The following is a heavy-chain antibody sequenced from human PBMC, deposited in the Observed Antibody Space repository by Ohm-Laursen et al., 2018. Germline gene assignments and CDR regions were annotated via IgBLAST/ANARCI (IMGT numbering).Heavy chain of an antibody. Sequence: SLRLSCSASGFTFSNYWMNWVRQAPGKGLEWVSGISGSGSRTYYADSVEGRFTISRDKFKNTLDLQMHGLRVEDTAVYYCARDEEYRDFYYYGMDVWGQGTTVIVSS. CDR3: ARDEEYRDFYYYGMDV. J-gene: IGHJ6*02. CDR2: ISGSGSRT. V-gene: IGHV3-23*01. CDR1: GFTFSNYW. D-gene: IGHD5-18*01.